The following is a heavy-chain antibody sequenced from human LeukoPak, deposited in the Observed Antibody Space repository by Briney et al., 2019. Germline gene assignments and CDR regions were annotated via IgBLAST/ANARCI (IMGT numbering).Heavy chain of an antibody. J-gene: IGHJ4*02. CDR1: GGSIRSYY. V-gene: IGHV4-59*08. Sequence: SETLSLTCTVSGGSIRSYYWSWIRQPPGKGLEWIGYIYYSGSTNYNPSLKSRVTISVDTSKNQISLKLSSLTAADTAVYYCASGGDFGSGSYSFLDSWGQGTLVTVSS. CDR3: ASGGDFGSGSYSFLDS. CDR2: IYYSGST. D-gene: IGHD3-10*01.